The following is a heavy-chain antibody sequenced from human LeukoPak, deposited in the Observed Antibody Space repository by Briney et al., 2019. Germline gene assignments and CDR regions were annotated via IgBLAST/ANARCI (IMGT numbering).Heavy chain of an antibody. CDR1: GFTFDDYA. V-gene: IGHV3-21*01. Sequence: GGSLRLSCAASGFTFDDYAMHWVRQAPGKGLEWVSSISSSSSYIYYADSVKGRFTISRDNAKNSLYLQMNSLRAEDTAVYYCARDERSPRYYYMDVWGKGTTVTVSS. CDR3: ARDERSPRYYYMDV. J-gene: IGHJ6*03. CDR2: ISSSSSYI.